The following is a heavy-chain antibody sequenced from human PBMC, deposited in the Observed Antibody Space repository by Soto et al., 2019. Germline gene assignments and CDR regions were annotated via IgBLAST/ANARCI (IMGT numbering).Heavy chain of an antibody. J-gene: IGHJ4*02. CDR3: VKLMFDHDSSGFSGDY. D-gene: IGHD3-22*01. Sequence: QVQLVESGGGVVQPGGSLRLSCAGSGFNFNNYGMYWVRQAPGKGLEWVAFISFQGTNDYYADAVKGRFTISKDYSKKTLFLQMNSLRADDTAMYYCVKLMFDHDSSGFSGDYWGQGTLVTVS. V-gene: IGHV3-30*18. CDR1: GFNFNNYG. CDR2: ISFQGTND.